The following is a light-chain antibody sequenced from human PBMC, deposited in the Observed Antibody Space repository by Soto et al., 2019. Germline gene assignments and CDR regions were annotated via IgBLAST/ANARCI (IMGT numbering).Light chain of an antibody. CDR3: QQYDNLPTYT. Sequence: DIQMTQSPSSLSASVGDRVTITCQASQDISNYLNWYQQKPGQAPKLLIYDASNLETGVPSRFSGSGSGTDVTFTISSLQPEDIATYYCQQYDNLPTYTFGQGTKLEIK. J-gene: IGKJ2*01. CDR1: QDISNY. CDR2: DAS. V-gene: IGKV1-33*01.